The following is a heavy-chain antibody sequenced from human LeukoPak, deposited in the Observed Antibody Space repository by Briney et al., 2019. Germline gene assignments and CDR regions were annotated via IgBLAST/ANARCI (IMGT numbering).Heavy chain of an antibody. D-gene: IGHD2-15*01. Sequence: PSETLSLTCTVSGGSISSSSYYWGWIRQPPGKGLEWIGSIYYSGSTYYNPSLKSRVTISVDTSKNQFSLKLSSVTAADTAVYYCARVPCSGGSCYPLSIRYYYYYGMDVWGQGTTVTVSS. V-gene: IGHV4-39*07. J-gene: IGHJ6*02. CDR2: IYYSGST. CDR1: GGSISSSSYY. CDR3: ARVPCSGGSCYPLSIRYYYYYGMDV.